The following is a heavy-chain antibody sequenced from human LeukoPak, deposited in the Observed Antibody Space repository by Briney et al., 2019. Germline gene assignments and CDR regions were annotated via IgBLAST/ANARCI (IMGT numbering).Heavy chain of an antibody. J-gene: IGHJ4*02. Sequence: GGSLRLSCAASGFTFSSYWMSWVRQAPGKGLEWVADIKQDGSEKYYVDSVKGQFTISRDNATHSLYLQMNSLRAEDTAVYYCARGLGGYTSSQAYWGQGTLVTVSS. CDR1: GFTFSSYW. CDR2: IKQDGSEK. D-gene: IGHD6-13*01. V-gene: IGHV3-7*01. CDR3: ARGLGGYTSSQAY.